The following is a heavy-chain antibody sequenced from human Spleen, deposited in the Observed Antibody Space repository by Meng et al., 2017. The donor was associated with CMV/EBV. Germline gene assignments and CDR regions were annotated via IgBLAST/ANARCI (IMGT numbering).Heavy chain of an antibody. D-gene: IGHD3-22*01. CDR1: GFTFTDYY. CDR3: AREPYDSSGYYVPGSDF. CDR2: ISGDGYTI. Sequence: GGSLRLSCAASGFTFTDYYMGWIRQAPAKGLEWVSYISGDGYTIYSADSVKGRFTISRDNAKKSLYLHMNSLRGEDTAVYYCAREPYDSSGYYVPGSDFWGQGTLVTVSS. V-gene: IGHV3-11*04. J-gene: IGHJ4*02.